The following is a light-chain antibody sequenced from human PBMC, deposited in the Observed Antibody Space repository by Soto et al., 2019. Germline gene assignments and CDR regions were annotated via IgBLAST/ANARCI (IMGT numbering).Light chain of an antibody. J-gene: IGKJ2*01. CDR1: QSISSH. CDR2: AAS. Sequence: DIQMTQSPSSLSASVGDRVTINCRASQSISSHLNGYQQKPGKAPKFLIYAASSLQSGVPSRFSGSGSGTDFTLTITSLQPEDFATYYCQQSYSRPYTFGQGTKLEIK. CDR3: QQSYSRPYT. V-gene: IGKV1-39*01.